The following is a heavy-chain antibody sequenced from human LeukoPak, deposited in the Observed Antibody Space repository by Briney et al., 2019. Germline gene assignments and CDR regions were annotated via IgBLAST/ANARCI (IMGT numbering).Heavy chain of an antibody. D-gene: IGHD6-6*01. CDR3: ARDLEQLVLGY. V-gene: IGHV1-69*13. J-gene: IGHJ4*02. CDR1: GGTFSSYA. Sequence: SVTVSCTASGGTFSSYAISWVRQAPGQGLEWMGGIIPIFGTANYAQKFQGRVTITADESTSTAYMELSSLRSEDTAVCYCARDLEQLVLGYWGQGTLVTVSS. CDR2: IIPIFGTA.